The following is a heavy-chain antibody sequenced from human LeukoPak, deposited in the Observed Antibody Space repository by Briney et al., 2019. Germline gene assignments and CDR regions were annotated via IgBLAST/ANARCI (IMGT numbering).Heavy chain of an antibody. CDR2: IAYDGSRA. CDR1: GFTFGGYG. D-gene: IGHD1-14*01. Sequence: GGSLRLSCAGSGFTFGGYGMHWFRQTPGKGLEWVAVIAYDGSRAFYADSVKGRFTISRDNSKNTMSVQMDALRAEDTAVYYCTRYNNDHFDYWGQGTLVTVSS. J-gene: IGHJ4*02. CDR3: TRYNNDHFDY. V-gene: IGHV3-33*01.